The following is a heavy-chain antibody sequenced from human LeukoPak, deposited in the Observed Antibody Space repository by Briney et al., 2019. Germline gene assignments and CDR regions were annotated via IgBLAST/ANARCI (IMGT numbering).Heavy chain of an antibody. Sequence: GGSLRLSCAASGFTFSSYGMHWVRQAPGKGLEWVAVISYDGSNKYYADSVKGRFTISRDNAKNSLYLQMNSLRAEDAAVYYCARGSRTMIAFPGGWGQGTLVTVSS. D-gene: IGHD3-22*01. V-gene: IGHV3-30*03. CDR2: ISYDGSNK. J-gene: IGHJ4*02. CDR1: GFTFSSYG. CDR3: ARGSRTMIAFPGG.